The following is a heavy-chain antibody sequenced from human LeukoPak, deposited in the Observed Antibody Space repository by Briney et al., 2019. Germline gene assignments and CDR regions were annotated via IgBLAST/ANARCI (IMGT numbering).Heavy chain of an antibody. D-gene: IGHD3-22*01. J-gene: IGHJ3*02. Sequence: GGSLRLSCAASGFTFDDYAMHWVRQAPGKGLEWVSGISWNSGSIGYADSVKGRFTISRDNAKNSLYLQMNSLRAEDTALDYCAKGRYSYDSSALGAFDTWGQGTMVTVSS. CDR2: ISWNSGSI. CDR1: GFTFDDYA. V-gene: IGHV3-9*01. CDR3: AKGRYSYDSSALGAFDT.